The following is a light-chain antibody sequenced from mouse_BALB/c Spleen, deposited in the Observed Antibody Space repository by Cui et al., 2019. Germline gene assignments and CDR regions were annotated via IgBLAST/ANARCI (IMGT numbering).Light chain of an antibody. CDR3: HQYHRSPRT. CDR1: SSVSSSY. J-gene: IGKJ1*01. CDR2: STS. V-gene: IGKV4-74*01. Sequence: HIVLTQSPAIMSASLGERVTITCTASSSVSSSYLNWYQQKPGSSPKLWIYSTSNLASGVPARFSGSGSGTSYSLTISSMEAEDAATYYCHQYHRSPRTFGGGTKLEIK.